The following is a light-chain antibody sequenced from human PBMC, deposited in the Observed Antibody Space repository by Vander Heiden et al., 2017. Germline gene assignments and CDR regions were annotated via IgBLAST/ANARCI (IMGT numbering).Light chain of an antibody. CDR1: GSNIGSSP. CDR2: DNN. V-gene: IGLV1-44*01. CDR3: AAWDDSLNGPV. J-gene: IGLJ2*01. Sequence: QSILTHSPSASGTPGQRVTIPCSGSGSNIGSSPVSWYQQSPGTAPKLLIYDNNQRPSGVPDRFSGSKSGTSASLAISGLQSDDEADYYCAAWDDSLNGPVFGGGTKLTVL.